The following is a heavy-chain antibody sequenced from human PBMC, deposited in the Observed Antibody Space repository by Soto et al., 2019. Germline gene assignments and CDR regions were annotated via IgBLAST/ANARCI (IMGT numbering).Heavy chain of an antibody. J-gene: IGHJ4*02. CDR1: GFTFSIYS. Sequence: PGGSLRLSCAASGFTFSIYSMNWVRQAPGKGLEWVSYISSSSSTIYYADSVKGRFTISRDNAKNSLYLQMNSLRDEDTAVYYCARDLWFGELLGALDYWGQGTLVTVSS. D-gene: IGHD3-10*01. V-gene: IGHV3-48*02. CDR3: ARDLWFGELLGALDY. CDR2: ISSSSSTI.